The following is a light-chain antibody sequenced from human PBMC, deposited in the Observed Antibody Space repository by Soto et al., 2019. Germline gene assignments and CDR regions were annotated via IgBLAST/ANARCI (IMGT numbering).Light chain of an antibody. CDR3: QQYGSSPRT. CDR1: QSVSSSY. J-gene: IGKJ2*01. V-gene: IGKV3-20*01. CDR2: GAS. Sequence: EIVLTQSPGTLSLSPGERATLSCRASQSVSSSYLAWYQQKPGPAPRLLIYGASSRASGIPDRFSGSESGTDFTLTISRLEPEDFAVYYCQQYGSSPRTFGQGTKLEIK.